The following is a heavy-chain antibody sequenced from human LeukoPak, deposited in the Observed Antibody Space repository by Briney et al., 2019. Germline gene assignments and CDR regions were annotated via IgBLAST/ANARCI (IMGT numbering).Heavy chain of an antibody. D-gene: IGHD4-23*01. CDR3: AVSRGRYGGNSGSLDY. CDR1: GYTFTGYY. V-gene: IGHV1-2*02. Sequence: ASVKVSCKASGYTFTGYYMHWVRQAPGQGLEWMGWINPNSGGTNYAQKFQGRVTMTRDTSISTAYMELSRLRSEDTAVYYCAVSRGRYGGNSGSLDYWGQGTLVTVSS. J-gene: IGHJ4*02. CDR2: INPNSGGT.